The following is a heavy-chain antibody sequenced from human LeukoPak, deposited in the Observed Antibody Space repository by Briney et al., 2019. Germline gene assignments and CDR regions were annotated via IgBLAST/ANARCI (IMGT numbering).Heavy chain of an antibody. CDR1: GSTFTSYA. CDR2: INAGNDNT. V-gene: IGHV1-3*01. D-gene: IGHD2-15*01. CDR3: ARDLGYCTGGTCYPNWFDP. J-gene: IGHJ5*02. Sequence: ASVKVSCKASGSTFTSYAMHWVRQAPGQRLEWMGWINAGNDNTKYSQKFQGRVTITRDTSASTAYMELSSLRSEDTAVYYCARDLGYCTGGTCYPNWFDPWGQGTLVTVSS.